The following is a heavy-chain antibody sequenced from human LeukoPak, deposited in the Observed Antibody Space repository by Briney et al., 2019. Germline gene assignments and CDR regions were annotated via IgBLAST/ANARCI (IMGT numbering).Heavy chain of an antibody. D-gene: IGHD4-17*01. CDR2: ISSSSSYI. Sequence: GGSLRLSCAASGFTFSSYSMNWVRQAPGKGLEWVSSISSSSSYIYYADSVKGRFTISRDNAKNSLYLQMNSLRAEDTAVYYCARDPDPYGASFFDYWGQGTLVTVSS. V-gene: IGHV3-21*01. CDR1: GFTFSSYS. CDR3: ARDPDPYGASFFDY. J-gene: IGHJ4*02.